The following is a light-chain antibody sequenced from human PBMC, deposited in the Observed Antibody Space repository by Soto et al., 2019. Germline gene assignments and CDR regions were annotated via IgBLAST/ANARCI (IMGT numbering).Light chain of an antibody. CDR1: QSVSSTY. CDR2: STS. Sequence: EIVLTQSPNTLSLSPGDRATLSCRASQSVSSTYFAWYQQKPGQVPRPLIYSTSTRATGIPDRFSGSGSGTDFTLTISRLEPEDFAVYYCQQYAVSPWTFGQGTKVDIK. CDR3: QQYAVSPWT. J-gene: IGKJ1*01. V-gene: IGKV3-20*01.